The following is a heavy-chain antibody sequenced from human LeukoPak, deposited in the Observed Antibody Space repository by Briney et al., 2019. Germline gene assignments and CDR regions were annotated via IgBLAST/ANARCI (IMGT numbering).Heavy chain of an antibody. V-gene: IGHV3-23*01. Sequence: PGGSLRLSCAASRFTFSSYAMSWVRQAPGKGLEWVSSISAGGGGSYYADSVQGRFTISRDNAKNTLYLQMNSLRAEDTAVYYCARGYSGSYRFDYWGQGTLVTVSS. D-gene: IGHD1-26*01. CDR1: RFTFSSYA. CDR3: ARGYSGSYRFDY. CDR2: ISAGGGGS. J-gene: IGHJ4*02.